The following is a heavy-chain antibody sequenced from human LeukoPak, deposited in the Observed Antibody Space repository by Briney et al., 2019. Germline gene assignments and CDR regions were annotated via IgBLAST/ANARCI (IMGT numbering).Heavy chain of an antibody. CDR3: ASLRTNRYRSSTSCPDFDC. J-gene: IGHJ4*02. V-gene: IGHV4-34*01. Sequence: SETLSLTCAVYGGSFSGYYWSWIRQPPGKGLEWIGEINHSGSTNYNPSLKSRVTISVDTSKNQFSLKLSSVTAADTAVYYCASLRTNRYRSSTSCPDFDCWGQGTLVTVSS. CDR2: INHSGST. CDR1: GGSFSGYY. D-gene: IGHD2-2*01.